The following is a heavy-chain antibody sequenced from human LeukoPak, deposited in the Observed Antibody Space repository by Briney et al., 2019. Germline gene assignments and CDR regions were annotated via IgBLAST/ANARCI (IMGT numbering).Heavy chain of an antibody. CDR3: ARSPGDFWRGYSLKWFDP. D-gene: IGHD3-3*01. V-gene: IGHV1-18*01. CDR1: GYTFTSYG. Sequence: ASVKVFCKASGYTFTSYGISRVRQAPGQGLEWMGWISAYNGNTNYAQKLQGRVTMTTDTSTSTAYMELRSLRSDDTAVYYCARSPGDFWRGYSLKWFDPWGQGTLVTVSS. CDR2: ISAYNGNT. J-gene: IGHJ5*02.